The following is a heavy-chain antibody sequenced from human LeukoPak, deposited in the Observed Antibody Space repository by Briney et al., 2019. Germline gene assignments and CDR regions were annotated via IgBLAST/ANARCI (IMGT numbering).Heavy chain of an antibody. V-gene: IGHV4-4*07. CDR2: IYTRGST. D-gene: IGHD3-16*01. CDR3: ARDLPGIRSWGI. CDR1: GGSISRYY. Sequence: SETLSLTCTVSGGSISRYYWSWVRPPAGKGLEWIWRIYTRGSTNYNPSIKSRVTMSVDTSKNQFSLKLSSVTAADTAVYYCARDLPGIRSWGIWGQGTMVTVSS. J-gene: IGHJ3*02.